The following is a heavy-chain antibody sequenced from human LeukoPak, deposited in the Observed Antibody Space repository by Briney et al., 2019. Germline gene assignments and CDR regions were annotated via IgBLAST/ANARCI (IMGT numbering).Heavy chain of an antibody. CDR1: GFTFTNSS. CDR3: ARDARGGTYGLE. V-gene: IGHV3-7*01. CDR2: INQDGSET. Sequence: GGSLRLSCVASGFTFTNSSMKWVRQAPGKRLEWVASINQDGSETFFEDSVRGRFTISRDNAKKSLHLQMNSLRVEDTGVYYCARDARGGTYGLEWGQGTLATVSS. J-gene: IGHJ4*02. D-gene: IGHD3-16*01.